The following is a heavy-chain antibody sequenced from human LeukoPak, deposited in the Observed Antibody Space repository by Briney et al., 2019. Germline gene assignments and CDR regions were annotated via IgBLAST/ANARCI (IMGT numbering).Heavy chain of an antibody. CDR3: ARGRDVWDPYGMDV. D-gene: IGHD3-16*01. J-gene: IGHJ6*04. CDR1: GYTFTGYY. Sequence: GASVKVSCKASGYTFTGYYMHWVRQAPGQGLEWMGWINPNSGGTNYAQKFQGWVTMTRDTSISTAYMELSRLRSDDTAVYYCARGRDVWDPYGMDVWGKGTTVTVSS. CDR2: INPNSGGT. V-gene: IGHV1-2*04.